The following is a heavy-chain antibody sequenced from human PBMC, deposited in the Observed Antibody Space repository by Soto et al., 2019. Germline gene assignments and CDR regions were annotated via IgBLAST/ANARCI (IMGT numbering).Heavy chain of an antibody. CDR3: ARLPNKRPQN. V-gene: IGHV3-74*01. Sequence: EVQRVESGGVLVQPGGSLRLSCAASGFTFSSYWMQWVRQAPGKGLVWVSSISTDASSTSYADPVKGRFTISRDNAKNTLYLQMNSVRAEDTAVYYCARLPNKRPQNWGQITLVIVSP. J-gene: IGHJ1*01. CDR2: ISTDASST. CDR1: GFTFSSYW.